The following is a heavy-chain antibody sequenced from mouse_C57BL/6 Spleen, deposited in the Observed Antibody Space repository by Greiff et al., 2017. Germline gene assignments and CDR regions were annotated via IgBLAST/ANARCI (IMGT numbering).Heavy chain of an antibody. V-gene: IGHV1-4*01. Sequence: VQLQQSGAELARPGASVKMSCTASGYTFTSYTMHWVKQRPGQGLEWIGYINPSSGYTKYNQKFKDKATLTADKSSSTAYMQMSSLTSEDSAVYYCARFDDDDGGFAYWGQGTLVTVSA. CDR3: ARFDDDDGGFAY. CDR2: INPSSGYT. J-gene: IGHJ3*01. CDR1: GYTFTSYT. D-gene: IGHD2-4*01.